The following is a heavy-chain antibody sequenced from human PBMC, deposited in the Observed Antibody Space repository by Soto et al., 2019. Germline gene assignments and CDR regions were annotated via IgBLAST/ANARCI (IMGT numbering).Heavy chain of an antibody. D-gene: IGHD5-12*01. J-gene: IGHJ1*01. CDR3: AREGSGYNF. CDR1: GGTFSSFG. V-gene: IGHV1-69*13. CDR2: IIPVFGRP. Sequence: SVKVSCKASGGTFSSFGISWVRQAPGQGLEWMGGIIPVFGRPNYAQRFRGRLTITADESTNTGYMELIDLTSEDTAVYFCAREGSGYNFWGQGTQVTVSS.